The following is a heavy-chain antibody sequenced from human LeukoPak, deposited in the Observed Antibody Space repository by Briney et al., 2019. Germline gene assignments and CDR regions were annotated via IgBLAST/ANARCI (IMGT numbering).Heavy chain of an antibody. CDR1: GYTFTSYG. Sequence: ASVKVSCKASGYTFTSYGISWVRQAPGQGLGWVGWISAYNGNTNYAQKLQGRVTMTTDTSTTTAYMELRSLRSDDTAVYYCARVLGDDILTGYYGPWGQGTLVTVPS. J-gene: IGHJ5*02. D-gene: IGHD3-9*01. V-gene: IGHV1-18*01. CDR3: ARVLGDDILTGYYGP. CDR2: ISAYNGNT.